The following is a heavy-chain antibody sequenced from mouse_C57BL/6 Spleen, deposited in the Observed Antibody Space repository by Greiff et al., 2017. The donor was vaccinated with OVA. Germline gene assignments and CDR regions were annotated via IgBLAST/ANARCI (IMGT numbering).Heavy chain of an antibody. CDR2: IDPSDSET. V-gene: IGHV1-52*01. CDR3: ARSDYDYDVRFAY. J-gene: IGHJ3*01. CDR1: GYTFTSYW. Sequence: VQLQQPGAELVRPGSSVKLSCKASGYTFTSYWMHWVKQRPIQGLEWIGNIDPSDSETHYNQKFKDKATLTVDKSSSTAYMQLSSLTSEDSAVYYCARSDYDYDVRFAYWGQGTLVTVSA. D-gene: IGHD2-4*01.